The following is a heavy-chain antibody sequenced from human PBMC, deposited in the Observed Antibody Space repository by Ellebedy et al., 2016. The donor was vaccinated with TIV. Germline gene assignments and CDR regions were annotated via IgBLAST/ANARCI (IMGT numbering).Heavy chain of an antibody. V-gene: IGHV3-23*01. D-gene: IGHD3-10*01. Sequence: PGGSLRLSCAASGFTFSSYAMSWVRQAPGKGLEWVSAISGSGGSTYYADFVKGRFTISRDNSKNTLYLQMNSLRAEDTAVYYCARDRTSITMVRGVFHYWGQGTLVTVSS. CDR2: ISGSGGST. CDR3: ARDRTSITMVRGVFHY. J-gene: IGHJ4*02. CDR1: GFTFSSYA.